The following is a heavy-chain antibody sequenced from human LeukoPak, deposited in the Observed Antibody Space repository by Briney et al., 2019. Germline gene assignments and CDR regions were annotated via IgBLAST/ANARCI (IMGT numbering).Heavy chain of an antibody. CDR3: ARFREHLRRMRGHVEYYFDY. D-gene: IGHD1-1*01. J-gene: IGHJ4*02. V-gene: IGHV4-39*01. Sequence: SGTLSLTCTVSGGSISSSSYYWGWIRQPPGKGLEWIGSIYYSGSTFYTPSLKSRVTISVDTSKNQFSLKLSSATAADTAVYYCARFREHLRRMRGHVEYYFDYWGQGTLVTVSS. CDR2: IYYSGST. CDR1: GGSISSSSYY.